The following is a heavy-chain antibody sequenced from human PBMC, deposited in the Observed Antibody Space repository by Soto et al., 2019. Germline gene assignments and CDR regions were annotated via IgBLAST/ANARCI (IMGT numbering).Heavy chain of an antibody. J-gene: IGHJ6*02. V-gene: IGHV3-23*01. CDR3: AVLAVAGIDD. CDR2: ISGSGGST. CDR1: GFTFSSYA. Sequence: PGGSLRLSCAASGFTFSSYAMSWVRQAPGKGLEWVAAISGSGGSTYYADSVRGGFTISRDNSKNTVYLQMNSLGAGDTAVDYCAVLAVAGIDDWGQGTMVTVSS. D-gene: IGHD6-19*01.